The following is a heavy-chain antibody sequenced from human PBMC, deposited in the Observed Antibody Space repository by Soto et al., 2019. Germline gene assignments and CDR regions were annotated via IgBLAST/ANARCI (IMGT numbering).Heavy chain of an antibody. CDR2: IYSGGST. CDR1: GFTVSSNY. Sequence: EVQLVESGGGLVQPGGSQRLSCAASGFTVSSNYMSWVRQAPGKGLEWVSVIYSGGSTYYADSVKGRFTISRDNSKNTLYLQMNSLGAVDTAVYYCASPFYYDGMDVWGQGTTVTVSS. V-gene: IGHV3-66*01. J-gene: IGHJ6*02. CDR3: ASPFYYDGMDV.